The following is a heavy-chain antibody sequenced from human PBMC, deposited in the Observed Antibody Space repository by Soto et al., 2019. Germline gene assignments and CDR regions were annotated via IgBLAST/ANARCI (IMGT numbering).Heavy chain of an antibody. J-gene: IGHJ6*02. Sequence: GGSLRLSCAASGFTFSSYSMNWVRQAPGKGLEWVSSISSSSYIYYADSVKGRFTISRDNAKNSLYLQMNSLRAEDTAVYYCARDLIQRIEDRQVYYYGMDVWGQGTTVTVSS. CDR1: GFTFSSYS. V-gene: IGHV3-21*01. CDR3: ARDLIQRIEDRQVYYYGMDV. D-gene: IGHD6-6*01. CDR2: ISSSSYI.